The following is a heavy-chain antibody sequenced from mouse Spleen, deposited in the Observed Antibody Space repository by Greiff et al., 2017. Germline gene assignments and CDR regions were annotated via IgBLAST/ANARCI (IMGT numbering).Heavy chain of an antibody. V-gene: IGHV1-82*01. CDR3: AQFITTATAY. Sequence: QVQLQQSGPELVKPGASVKISCKASGYAFSSSWMNWVKQRPGKGLEWIGRIYPGDGDTNYNGKFKGKATLTADKSSSTAYMQLSSLTSEDSAVYFCAQFITTATAYWGQGTLVTVSA. D-gene: IGHD1-2*01. CDR1: GYAFSSSW. CDR2: IYPGDGDT. J-gene: IGHJ3*01.